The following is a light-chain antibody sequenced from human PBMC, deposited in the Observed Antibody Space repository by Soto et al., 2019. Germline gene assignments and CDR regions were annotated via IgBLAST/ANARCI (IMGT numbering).Light chain of an antibody. CDR3: QSYDSSLSGYV. J-gene: IGLJ1*01. Sequence: QSVLTQPPSVSGAPGQRVTISCTGSSSNIGTIYDVHWYQQLPGTAPKLLIYDNSNRPSGVPDRFSGSKSGTSASLAITGLQAEEEADYYCQSYDSSLSGYVFGTGTKVTVL. V-gene: IGLV1-40*01. CDR2: DNS. CDR1: SSNIGTIYD.